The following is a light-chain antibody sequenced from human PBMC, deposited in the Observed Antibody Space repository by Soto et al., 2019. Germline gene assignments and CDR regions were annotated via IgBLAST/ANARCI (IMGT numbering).Light chain of an antibody. J-gene: IGLJ2*01. CDR3: SSYTSSSAPVV. Sequence: QSALTQPASVSGSPGQSITISCTGTSSDVGGYNYVSWYQQHPGKAPKLMIYDVSNRPSGFSNRFSGSKSGKTASLTISGLQAEDEADYYCSSYTSSSAPVVFGGGTKLTVL. CDR2: DVS. V-gene: IGLV2-14*01. CDR1: SSDVGGYNY.